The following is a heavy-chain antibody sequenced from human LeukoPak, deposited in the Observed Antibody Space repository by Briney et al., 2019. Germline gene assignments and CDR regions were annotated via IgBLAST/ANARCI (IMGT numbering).Heavy chain of an antibody. CDR2: ISGSGGST. CDR1: GFTFSSYA. D-gene: IGHD3-22*01. J-gene: IGHJ3*02. Sequence: GGSLRLSCAASGFTFSSYAMSWVRQAPGKGLEWVSAISGSGGSTYYADSVKGRFTISTDSSKNTLYLQMNSLRAEDTAVYYCAKDQRGITMIVVGILGAFDIWGQGTMVTVSS. CDR3: AKDQRGITMIVVGILGAFDI. V-gene: IGHV3-23*01.